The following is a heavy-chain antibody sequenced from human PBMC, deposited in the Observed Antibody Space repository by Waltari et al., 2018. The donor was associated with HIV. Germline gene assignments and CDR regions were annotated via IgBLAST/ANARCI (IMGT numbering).Heavy chain of an antibody. Sequence: QVQLQESGPGLVKPSQTLSLTCSVSGGSINSTVHYWSWIRHLPGKGLEWIGYIYYSGSTYYHPPLASRVTISVDTSKNQFSLKVSSVTAADTAVYYCAREAVVRGVKNGMDVWGQGTTVTVSS. J-gene: IGHJ6*02. CDR2: IYYSGST. V-gene: IGHV4-31*03. D-gene: IGHD3-10*01. CDR3: AREAVVRGVKNGMDV. CDR1: GGSINSTVHY.